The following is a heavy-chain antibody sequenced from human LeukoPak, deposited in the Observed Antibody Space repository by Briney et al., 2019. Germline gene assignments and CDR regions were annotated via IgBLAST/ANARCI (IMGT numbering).Heavy chain of an antibody. CDR1: GFTFSSYW. J-gene: IGHJ6*03. D-gene: IGHD2-2*01. CDR2: IKQDGSEK. CDR3: ASNSGYCSSTSCSANYYMDV. V-gene: IGHV3-7*01. Sequence: GGSLRLSCAASGFTFSSYWMSWVRQAPGKGLEWVANIKQDGSEKYYVDSVKGRFTISRDNARNSLYLQMNSLRAEDTAVYYCASNSGYCSSTSCSANYYMDVWGKGTTVTVSS.